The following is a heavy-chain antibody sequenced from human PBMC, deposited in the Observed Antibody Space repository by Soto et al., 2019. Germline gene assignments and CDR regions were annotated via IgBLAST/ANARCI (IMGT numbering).Heavy chain of an antibody. CDR1: GFTFSSYA. CDR2: ISCSGGST. V-gene: IGHV3-23*01. D-gene: IGHD6-6*01. Sequence: EVQLLESGGGLVQPGGSLRLSCAASGFTFSSYAMSWVRQAPGKGLEWVSAISCSGGSTYYADSVKGRFTISRDNSKDTLYLHMNSLRAEDTAVYYCAKDSSSSSGRLYYWGQGTLVTVSS. J-gene: IGHJ4*02. CDR3: AKDSSSSSGRLYY.